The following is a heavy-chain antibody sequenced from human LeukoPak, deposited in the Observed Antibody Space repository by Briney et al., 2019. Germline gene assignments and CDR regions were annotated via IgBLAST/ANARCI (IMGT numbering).Heavy chain of an antibody. CDR3: ARDPQLDLSGKLDY. J-gene: IGHJ4*02. V-gene: IGHV1-2*02. D-gene: IGHD1-1*01. Sequence: ASVKVSCKASGYTFTGYSMHWVRRAPGQGLEWMGWINPNSGGTNYAQKFQGRVTMTRDTSISTAYMELSRLRSDDTAVYYCARDPQLDLSGKLDYWGQGTLVTVSS. CDR2: INPNSGGT. CDR1: GYTFTGYS.